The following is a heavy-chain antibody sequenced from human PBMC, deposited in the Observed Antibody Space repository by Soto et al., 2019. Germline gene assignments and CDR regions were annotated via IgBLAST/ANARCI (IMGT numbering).Heavy chain of an antibody. D-gene: IGHD4-17*01. J-gene: IGHJ4*02. Sequence: GSLRLSCAASGFTFSDHYMDWVRQAPGKGLEWVGRTRNKANSFTTEYAASVKCRFTIFRDDSKNSLYLQMSSLKTEDTAMYYCAREFMTTVTYFDYWGQGTLVTVSS. CDR1: GFTFSDHY. V-gene: IGHV3-72*01. CDR2: TRNKANSFTT. CDR3: AREFMTTVTYFDY.